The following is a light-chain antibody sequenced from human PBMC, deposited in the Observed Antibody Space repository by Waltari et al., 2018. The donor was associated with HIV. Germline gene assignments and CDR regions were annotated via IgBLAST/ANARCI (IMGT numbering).Light chain of an antibody. J-gene: IGLJ2*01. CDR2: DNT. CDR1: SSPIAAGHN. Sequence: QSVLTQPPSVSGAPGQRVTISCPGNSSPIAAGHNVHWYQQLPGKAPKLLISDNTNRPSGVPDRFSGSKSGTSASLAITGLRAEDEADYYCQSYPASLTVSLIFGGGTRLTVL. CDR3: QSYPASLTVSLI. V-gene: IGLV1-40*01.